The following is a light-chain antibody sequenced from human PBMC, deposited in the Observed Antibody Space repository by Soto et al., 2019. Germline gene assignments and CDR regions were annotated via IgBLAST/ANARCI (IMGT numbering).Light chain of an antibody. J-gene: IGKJ3*01. CDR3: IQTLRPPFT. CDR2: MTS. Sequence: DIVMTQSPLSLPVAPGEPASISCRASQSLLHSNGYTFLNWYLQKPGQSPHLLIYMTSNRASGVSDRFSGGGAGTDFVLKISRVEADDVGVYYCIQTLRPPFTFGPGTKVYIK. V-gene: IGKV2-28*01. CDR1: QSLLHSNGYTF.